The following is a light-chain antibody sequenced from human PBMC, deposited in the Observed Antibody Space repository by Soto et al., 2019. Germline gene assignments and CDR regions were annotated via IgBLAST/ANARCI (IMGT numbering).Light chain of an antibody. V-gene: IGKV1-16*01. Sequence: DIQMAQSPSSLSASVGESVTITCRASQDIGTFLTWHQQKPGHAPRSLVSGASTFLNEVPSRFRASGSGTDFTLTISSLQAEDFAIYYCQQYSVRPLTFGGGTTVEIK. CDR3: QQYSVRPLT. CDR1: QDIGTF. CDR2: GAS. J-gene: IGKJ4*01.